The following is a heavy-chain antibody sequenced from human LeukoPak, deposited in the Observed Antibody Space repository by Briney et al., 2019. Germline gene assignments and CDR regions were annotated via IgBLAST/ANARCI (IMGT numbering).Heavy chain of an antibody. D-gene: IGHD3-22*01. J-gene: IGHJ3*02. CDR2: INHSGST. Sequence: SEPLSLTCAVYGGSFSGYYWSWIRQPPGKGLEWIGEINHSGSTNYNPSLKTRVTISVDTSKNQYSLKLSSVTAADTAVYYCARGPLSLFYYYDSSGRRAGAFDIWGQGTMVTVSS. CDR3: ARGPLSLFYYYDSSGRRAGAFDI. V-gene: IGHV4-34*01. CDR1: GGSFSGYY.